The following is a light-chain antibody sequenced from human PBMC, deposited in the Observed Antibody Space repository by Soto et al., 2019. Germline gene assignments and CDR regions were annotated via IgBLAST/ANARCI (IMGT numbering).Light chain of an antibody. CDR1: QTISSW. V-gene: IGKV1-5*03. J-gene: IGKJ1*01. Sequence: DIQMTQSPSTLSGSVGDIVTITCRASQTISSWLAWYQQKPGKAPKLLXYKASTLKSGVPSRCRGSGSGTEFTLTISSLQPDDFETYYCQHYNSYSEAFGQGTKVDIK. CDR3: QHYNSYSEA. CDR2: KAS.